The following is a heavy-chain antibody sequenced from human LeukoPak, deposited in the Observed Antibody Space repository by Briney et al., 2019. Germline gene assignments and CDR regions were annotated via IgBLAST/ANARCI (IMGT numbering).Heavy chain of an antibody. Sequence: ASVKVSCKASGYTFTGYYMHWVRQAPGQGLEWMGWINPNSGGTNYAQKFQGRVTMTRDTSISTAYMELSRLRSDDTAVYYCARSFAVLRYFDWLSPDAFDIWGQGTMVTVSS. CDR3: ARSFAVLRYFDWLSPDAFDI. CDR2: INPNSGGT. CDR1: GYTFTGYY. V-gene: IGHV1-2*02. J-gene: IGHJ3*02. D-gene: IGHD3-9*01.